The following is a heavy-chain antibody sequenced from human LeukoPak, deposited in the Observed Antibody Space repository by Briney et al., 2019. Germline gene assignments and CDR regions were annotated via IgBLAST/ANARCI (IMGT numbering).Heavy chain of an antibody. V-gene: IGHV4-34*01. CDR2: INHSGST. D-gene: IGHD2-2*01. CDR3: ASLTYCSSTSCYVFSDY. Sequence: PSETLSLTCAVYGGSFSGYYWSWLRQPPGKGLEWIGEINHSGSTNYNPSLKSRVTISVDTSKNQFSLKLSSVTAADTAVYYCASLTYCSSTSCYVFSDYWGQGTLVTVSS. J-gene: IGHJ4*02. CDR1: GGSFSGYY.